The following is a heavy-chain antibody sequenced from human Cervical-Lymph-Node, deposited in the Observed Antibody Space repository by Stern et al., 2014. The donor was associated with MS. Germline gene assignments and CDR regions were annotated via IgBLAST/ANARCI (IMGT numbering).Heavy chain of an antibody. D-gene: IGHD5-12*01. CDR3: ARVNSGYNWFDY. V-gene: IGHV4-4*02. J-gene: IGHJ5*01. CDR2: IHHSGTT. Sequence: VQLVESGPGLVKPSGTLSLTCAVFGGSISNTNWWGWVRQTPGMGLEWIGEIHHSGTTNFSPSLKSRVIMSVDKSKNQFSLELKSVTAADTATYYCARVNSGYNWFDYWGQGTRVTVSS. CDR1: GGSISNTNW.